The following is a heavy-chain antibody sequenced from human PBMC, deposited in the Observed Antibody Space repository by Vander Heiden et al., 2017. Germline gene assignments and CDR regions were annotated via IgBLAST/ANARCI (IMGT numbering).Heavy chain of an antibody. CDR1: GSTFRSYC. Sequence: QVHLVESGGGVVQPRSSLGPSCAASGSTFRSYCLHWVPQAPGKGLEWVAVIWYDGSNKYYADSVKGRFTISRDNSKNTLYLQMNSLRAEDTAVYYCARDSDSSSSAWFRFDPWGQGTLVTVSS. J-gene: IGHJ5*02. CDR2: IWYDGSNK. D-gene: IGHD6-6*01. CDR3: ARDSDSSSSAWFRFDP. V-gene: IGHV3-33*01.